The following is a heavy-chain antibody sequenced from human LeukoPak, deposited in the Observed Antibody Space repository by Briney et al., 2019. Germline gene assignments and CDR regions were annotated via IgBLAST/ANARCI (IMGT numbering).Heavy chain of an antibody. CDR2: IYYSGST. V-gene: IGHV4-39*01. CDR1: GGSISSSSYY. D-gene: IGHD5-12*01. Sequence: PSETLSLTCTVSGGSISSSSYYWGWIRQPPGKGLEWIGSIYYSGSTYYNPSLKSRVTISVDTSMNQFSLKLSSVTAADTAVYYCARLIVAAPAMDYWGQGTLVTVSS. J-gene: IGHJ4*02. CDR3: ARLIVAAPAMDY.